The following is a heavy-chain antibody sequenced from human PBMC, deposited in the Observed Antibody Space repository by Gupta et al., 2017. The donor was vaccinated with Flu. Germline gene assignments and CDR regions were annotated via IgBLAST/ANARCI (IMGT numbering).Heavy chain of an antibody. CDR3: ASGTTNEFDY. V-gene: IGHV3-74*01. Sequence: EVQLVESGGGFVPPGGSLRLSCAVPGFTFSSYWMHWVRQAPGNGLVWASRVNSDGRRKLDADPVKGRFTFSRDNAQNTLHLKIHSLRAEDTAVYCGASGTTNEFDYWGHGSLVTVYS. J-gene: IGHJ4*01. D-gene: IGHD1-7*01. CDR1: GFTFSSYW. CDR2: VNSDGRRK.